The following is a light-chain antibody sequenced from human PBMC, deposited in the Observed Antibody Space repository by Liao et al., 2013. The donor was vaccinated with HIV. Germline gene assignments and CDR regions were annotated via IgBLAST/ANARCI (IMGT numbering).Light chain of an antibody. CDR2: EDN. J-gene: IGLJ1*01. V-gene: IGLV3-1*01. CDR3: QAWDSGTGV. Sequence: SYELTQPPSVSVSPGQTASLTCSGDKLGDKYACWYQQKPGQSPVLVIYEDNKRPSGIPERFSGSNSGNTATLTISGTQAMDEADYYCQAWDSGTGVFGTGTKVTVL. CDR1: KLGDKY.